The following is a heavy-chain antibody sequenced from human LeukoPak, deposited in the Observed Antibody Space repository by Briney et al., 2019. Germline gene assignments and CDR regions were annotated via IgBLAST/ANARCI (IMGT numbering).Heavy chain of an antibody. D-gene: IGHD3-3*01. V-gene: IGHV4-34*01. CDR2: INHNGST. CDR1: GGSFSGYY. CDR3: ARGGAIFGVVMGSRINY. J-gene: IGHJ4*02. Sequence: SETLSLTCAVYGGSFSGYYWSWIRQPPGKGLEWIGEINHNGSTNYNPSLKSRVTISVDTSKNQFSLKLSSVTAADTAVYYCARGGAIFGVVMGSRINYWGQGTLVTVSS.